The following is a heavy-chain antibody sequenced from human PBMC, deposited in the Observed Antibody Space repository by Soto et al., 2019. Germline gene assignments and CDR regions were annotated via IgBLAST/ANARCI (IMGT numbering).Heavy chain of an antibody. CDR2: IHYSGRP. CDR3: ARGVGGSGLNWFDP. V-gene: IGHV4-59*12. Sequence: PSETLSLTCTFSGSSIIGYYWTWIQQSPERGLEWIGYIHYSGRPNYNPSLNSLLTMSVHRPKSQCSMKLASVTAADTAVYYCARGVGGSGLNWFDPWGQGTLVTVSS. D-gene: IGHD6-19*01. CDR1: GSSIIGYY. J-gene: IGHJ5*02.